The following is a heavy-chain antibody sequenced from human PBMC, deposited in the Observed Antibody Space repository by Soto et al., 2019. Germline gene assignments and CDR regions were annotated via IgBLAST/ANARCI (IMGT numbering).Heavy chain of an antibody. V-gene: IGHV3-7*01. Sequence: VQLVESGGGLVQPGGSLRLSCLASGFTFSTSWMTWVRQAPGKGLEWVANMKGDGSKENYVDSVKGRFTISRDHAKNSLFLQMNSLRDEDTALYYCARDLNYGVSTVYYDVFDTWGQGTMVTVSP. CDR3: ARDLNYGVSTVYYDVFDT. J-gene: IGHJ3*02. CDR1: GFTFSTSW. CDR2: MKGDGSKE. D-gene: IGHD4-17*01.